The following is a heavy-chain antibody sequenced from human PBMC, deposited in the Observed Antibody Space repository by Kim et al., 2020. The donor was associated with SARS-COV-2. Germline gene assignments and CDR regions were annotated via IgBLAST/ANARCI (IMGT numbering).Heavy chain of an antibody. CDR2: CRGST. J-gene: IGHJ5*02. CDR3: AGGVGFDP. V-gene: IGHV4-59*09. Sequence: CRGSTNYNPSLKSRVTMSVDTSKKQLSLKLSSVTAADTAVYYCAGGVGFDPWGQGTLVTVSS. D-gene: IGHD2-15*01.